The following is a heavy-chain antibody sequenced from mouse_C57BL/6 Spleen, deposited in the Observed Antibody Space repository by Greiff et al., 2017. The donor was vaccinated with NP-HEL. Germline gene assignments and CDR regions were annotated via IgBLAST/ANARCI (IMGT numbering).Heavy chain of an antibody. D-gene: IGHD2-2*01. J-gene: IGHJ1*03. CDR3: AKGGYGYDVVWYFDV. CDR1: GYSFTGYF. Sequence: EVQLKESGPELVKPGDSVKISCKASGYSFTGYFMNWVMQSHGKSLEWIGRINPYNGDTFYNQKFKGKATLTVDKSSSTAHMELRSLTSEDSAVYYCAKGGYGYDVVWYFDVWGTGTTVTVSS. V-gene: IGHV1-20*01. CDR2: INPYNGDT.